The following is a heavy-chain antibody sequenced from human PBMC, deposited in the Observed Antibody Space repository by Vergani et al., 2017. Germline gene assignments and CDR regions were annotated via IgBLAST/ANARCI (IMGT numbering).Heavy chain of an antibody. V-gene: IGHV4-59*12. CDR1: GGSLSGYY. D-gene: IGHD4-23*01. CDR2: VEDSGYF. CDR3: ARDNKQLRPRAFDL. J-gene: IGHJ3*01. Sequence: QVQLQESGPGLVRPSETLSLTCTVSGGSLSGYYWNWIRQTPGEGLEWIGYVEDSGYFNYNPSLKTRVSMSSDTSNNQFSLTLTSVTAADTAVYYCARDNKQLRPRAFDLWGQGTMVTVSS.